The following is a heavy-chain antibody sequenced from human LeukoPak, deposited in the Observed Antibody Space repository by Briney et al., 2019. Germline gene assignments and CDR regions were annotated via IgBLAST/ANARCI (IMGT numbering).Heavy chain of an antibody. D-gene: IGHD5-18*01. Sequence: SQTLSLTCTVSGGSISSGGSYWSWIRQHPGKGLEWIGYIYYSGSTYYNPSLKSRVTISVDTSKNQFSLKLSSVTAADTAVYYCARDSRRGYSYGYAAGAFDIWGQGTMVTVSS. V-gene: IGHV4-31*03. J-gene: IGHJ3*02. CDR3: ARDSRRGYSYGYAAGAFDI. CDR1: GGSISSGGSY. CDR2: IYYSGST.